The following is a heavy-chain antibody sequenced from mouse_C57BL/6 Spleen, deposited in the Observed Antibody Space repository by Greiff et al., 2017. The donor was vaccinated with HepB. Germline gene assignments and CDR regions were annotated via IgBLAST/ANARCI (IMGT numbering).Heavy chain of an antibody. Sequence: QVQLQQSGPELVKPGASVKISCKASGYSFTSYYIHWVKQRPGQGLEWIGWIYPGSGNTKYNEKFKGKATLTADTSSSTAYMQLSSLTSEDSAVYYCARNPDGYSYAMDYWGQGTSVTVSS. CDR3: ARNPDGYSYAMDY. V-gene: IGHV1-66*01. CDR1: GYSFTSYY. CDR2: IYPGSGNT. J-gene: IGHJ4*01. D-gene: IGHD2-3*01.